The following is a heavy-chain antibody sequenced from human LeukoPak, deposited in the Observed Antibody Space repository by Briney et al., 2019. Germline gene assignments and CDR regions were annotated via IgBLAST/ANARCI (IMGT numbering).Heavy chain of an antibody. V-gene: IGHV4-34*01. J-gene: IGHJ4*02. CDR1: GGSFSGYY. CDR3: ASRIVPSSDFDY. CDR2: INHSGST. D-gene: IGHD5-12*01. Sequence: SETLSLTCAVYGGSFSGYYWGWIRQSPGKGLEWIGEINHSGSTNYSPSLKSRVTISVDTSKNQFSLKLSSVTVADTAVYYCASRIVPSSDFDYWGQGTLVTVSS.